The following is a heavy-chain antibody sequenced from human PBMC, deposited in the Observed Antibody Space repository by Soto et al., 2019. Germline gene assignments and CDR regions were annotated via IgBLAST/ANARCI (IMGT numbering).Heavy chain of an antibody. CDR2: INPNSGGT. J-gene: IGHJ6*02. V-gene: IGHV1-2*02. D-gene: IGHD5-12*01. CDR3: ARDLTEESPPYSGYDQGDGMHX. Sequence: ASVKVSCKASGYTFTGYYMHWVRQAPGQGLEWMGFINPNSGGTNYAQKFQGRVTMNRETSISTDYMELSRLRSDDTAVYYCARDLTEESPPYSGYDQGDGMHXWGQGTTVTVS. CDR1: GYTFTGYY.